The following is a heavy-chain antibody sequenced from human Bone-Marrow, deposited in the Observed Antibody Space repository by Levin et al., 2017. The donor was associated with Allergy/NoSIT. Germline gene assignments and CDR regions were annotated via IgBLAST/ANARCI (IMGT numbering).Heavy chain of an antibody. Sequence: SETLSLTCTVSGASISSNDYYWSWIRQPPGKGLEWIGYIYSSGNTHYNPSLKSRVTMSLDASKNQISLKLNSVTAADTAVYYCARDRDYYDSSVYYIVYYGMDGWGHGTTFTVSS. CDR2: IYSSGNT. J-gene: IGHJ6*02. CDR3: ARDRDYYDSSVYYIVYYGMDG. CDR1: GASISSNDYY. V-gene: IGHV4-30-4*01. D-gene: IGHD3-22*01.